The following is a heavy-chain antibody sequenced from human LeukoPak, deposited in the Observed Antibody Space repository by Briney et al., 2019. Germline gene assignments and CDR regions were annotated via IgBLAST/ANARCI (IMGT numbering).Heavy chain of an antibody. CDR3: ARAPGPYTSSWQFDY. Sequence: PSETLSLTCAVYGESFSGYYWNWIRQPPGKGLEWIGEVHHSGSTKYNPSLKSRVTISVDASKNQFSLKLTSVTAADTAVYHCARAPGPYTSSWQFDYWGQGTLATVSS. CDR1: GESFSGYY. CDR2: VHHSGST. J-gene: IGHJ4*02. V-gene: IGHV4-34*01. D-gene: IGHD6-13*01.